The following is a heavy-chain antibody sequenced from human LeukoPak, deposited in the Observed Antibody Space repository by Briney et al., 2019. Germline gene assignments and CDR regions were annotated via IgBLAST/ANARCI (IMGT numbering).Heavy chain of an antibody. CDR2: ISGSGDIT. CDR1: GFTFSNYA. D-gene: IGHD2-2*01. V-gene: IGHV3-23*01. J-gene: IGHJ5*02. CDR3: AKDWAIVVPAAMDWSDP. Sequence: QSGGSLRLPCAASGFTFSNYAVSWVRQAPGKGLEWVSLISGSGDITYYADSVKGRFTISRDNSKNTLYLQMNSLRAEDTAVYYCAKDWAIVVPAAMDWSDPWGQGTLVTVSS.